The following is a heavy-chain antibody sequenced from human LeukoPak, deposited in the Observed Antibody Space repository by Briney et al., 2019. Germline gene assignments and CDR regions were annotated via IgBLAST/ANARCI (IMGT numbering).Heavy chain of an antibody. V-gene: IGHV3-30-3*01. Sequence: TGGSLRLSCAASGFTFRNYVIHWVRQAQGKGREGVEVRSSDLNVKLYADSVKGRFTISRDNSRSTLYLQMNSLKPEDTAIYCCAREGYYGSGSPPSLYFDYWGQGTLVTVSS. CDR2: RSSDLNVK. CDR3: AREGYYGSGSPPSLYFDY. J-gene: IGHJ4*02. D-gene: IGHD3-10*01. CDR1: GFTFRNYV.